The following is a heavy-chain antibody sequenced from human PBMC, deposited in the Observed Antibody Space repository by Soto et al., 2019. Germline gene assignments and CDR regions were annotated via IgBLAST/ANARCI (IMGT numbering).Heavy chain of an antibody. V-gene: IGHV4-4*02. D-gene: IGHD2-2*01. J-gene: IGHJ4*02. CDR2: IWHSGNT. Sequence: SETLSLTCAVSGASVSSTKWWSWVRQSPGKGLEWIGEIWHSGNTNYNPSLMGRVTISMDKSNNHFSLKLSSVTAADTAVYYCARVVCTSASCFYFAFGGQGTLVTVPS. CDR1: GASVSSTKW. CDR3: ARVVCTSASCFYFAF.